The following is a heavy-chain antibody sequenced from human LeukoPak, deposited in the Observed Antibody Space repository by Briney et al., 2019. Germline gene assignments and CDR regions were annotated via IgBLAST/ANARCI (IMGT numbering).Heavy chain of an antibody. CDR3: ARYYYGSGSYFPYYFDY. D-gene: IGHD3-10*01. J-gene: IGHJ4*02. CDR1: GGSFSGYY. Sequence: PSETLSLTCAVYGGSFSGYYWSWIRQPPGKGLEWIGEINHSGSTNYNPSLKSRVTISVDTSKNQFSLKLSSVTAADTAVYYCARYYYGSGSYFPYYFDYWGQGTLVTVSS. V-gene: IGHV4-34*01. CDR2: INHSGST.